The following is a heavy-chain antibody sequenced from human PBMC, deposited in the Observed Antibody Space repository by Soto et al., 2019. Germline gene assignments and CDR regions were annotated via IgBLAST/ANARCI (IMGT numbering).Heavy chain of an antibody. CDR1: EFTFSSYS. V-gene: IGHV3-23*01. CDR2: ISGSSGSI. Sequence: GWPLRVSWTASEFTFSSYSRNWVPKNPFKLLEFFSYISGSSGSIYYADSVKGRFTISRDISKNTLYLQMNSLRAEDTAVYYCAKRGYCSGDKCCWYFDYWGPGTLVTVSS. J-gene: IGHJ4*02. D-gene: IGHD2-15*01. CDR3: AKRGYCSGDKCCWYFDY.